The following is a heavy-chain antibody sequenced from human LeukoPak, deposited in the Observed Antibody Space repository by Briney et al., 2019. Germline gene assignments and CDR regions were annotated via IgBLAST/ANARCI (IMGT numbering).Heavy chain of an antibody. CDR2: IYYSGSSGST. Sequence: SETLPLTCTVSGGSISSYYWSWIRQPPGKGLEWIGYIYYSGSSGSTNYNPSLKSRVTISVDTSKNQFSLKLSSVTAADTAVYYGARGGTMSTGPFGGQGTLVTVSS. D-gene: IGHD4-17*01. CDR3: ARGGTMSTGPF. J-gene: IGHJ4*02. CDR1: GGSISSYY. V-gene: IGHV4-59*08.